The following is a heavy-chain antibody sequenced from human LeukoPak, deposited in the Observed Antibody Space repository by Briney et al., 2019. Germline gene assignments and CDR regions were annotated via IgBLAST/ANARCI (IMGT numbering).Heavy chain of an antibody. Sequence: PSQTLSLTCTVSGGSISSGSYYWSWIRQSAGKGLEWIGRIYTSGSTNYNPSLKSRVTISVDTSKNQFSLKLSSVTAADTAVYYCARDHWLLSSNTWYYYGLDVWGQGTTVTVSS. CDR1: GGSISSGSYY. CDR2: IYTSGST. J-gene: IGHJ6*02. CDR3: ARDHWLLSSNTWYYYGLDV. D-gene: IGHD3-9*01. V-gene: IGHV4-61*02.